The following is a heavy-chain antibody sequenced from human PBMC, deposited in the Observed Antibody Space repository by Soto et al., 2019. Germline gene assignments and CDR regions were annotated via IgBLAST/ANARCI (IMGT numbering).Heavy chain of an antibody. J-gene: IGHJ6*02. Sequence: GGSLRLSCVGSGFTFSTYSINWVRQAPGKGLEWVSSISSRSDIYYADSVKGRFTISRDNAKNSVSLQMNSLRAEDTAVYYCAREYSAWPLAYGLDVWGQGTTVTVSS. CDR1: GFTFSTYS. D-gene: IGHD5-12*01. CDR3: AREYSAWPLAYGLDV. CDR2: ISSRSDI. V-gene: IGHV3-21*01.